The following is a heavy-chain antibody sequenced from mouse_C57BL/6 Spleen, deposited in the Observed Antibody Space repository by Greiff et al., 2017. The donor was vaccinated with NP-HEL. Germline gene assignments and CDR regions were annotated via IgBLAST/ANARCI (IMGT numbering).Heavy chain of an antibody. Sequence: QVQLQQPGAELVMPGASVKLSCKASGYTFTSYWMHWVKQRPGQGLEWIGEIDPSDSYTNYNQKFKGKSTLTVDKSSRTAYMQLSSLTSEDSAVYYCARQTTVEATDFDVWGTGTTVTVSS. CDR3: ARQTTVEATDFDV. V-gene: IGHV1-69*01. CDR2: IDPSDSYT. CDR1: GYTFTSYW. J-gene: IGHJ1*03. D-gene: IGHD1-1*01.